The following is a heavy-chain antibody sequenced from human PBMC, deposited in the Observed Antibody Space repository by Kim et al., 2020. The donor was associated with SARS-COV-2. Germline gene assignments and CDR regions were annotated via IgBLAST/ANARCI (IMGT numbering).Heavy chain of an antibody. CDR3: AGPVWERGYSDGGMDV. CDR2: ISAYNGNT. J-gene: IGHJ6*02. V-gene: IGHV1-18*01. CDR1: GYTFTSYG. Sequence: ASVKVSCKASGYTFTSYGISWVRQAPGQGLEWMGWISAYNGNTNYAQKLQGRVTMTTDTSTSTAYMELRSLRSDDTAVYYCAGPVWERGYSDGGMDVWGQGTTVTVSS. D-gene: IGHD5-18*01.